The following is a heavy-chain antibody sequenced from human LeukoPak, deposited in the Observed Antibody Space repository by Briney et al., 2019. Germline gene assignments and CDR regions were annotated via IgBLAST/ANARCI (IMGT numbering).Heavy chain of an antibody. CDR1: GGSISSGGYY. D-gene: IGHD3-22*01. CDR3: ARDLRYYDSNSPDAFDI. J-gene: IGHJ3*02. CDR2: IYSSGST. Sequence: SQTLSLTCNVSGGSISSGGYYWSWIRQHPGKVLEWIGYIYSSGSTHYTPSLWSRVTISRDTSKNRFSLTLSSVTVADTAVYYCARDLRYYDSNSPDAFDIWGQGTMVTVSS. V-gene: IGHV4-31*03.